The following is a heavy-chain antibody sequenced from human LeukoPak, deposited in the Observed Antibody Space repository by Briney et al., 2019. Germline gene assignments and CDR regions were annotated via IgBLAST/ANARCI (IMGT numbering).Heavy chain of an antibody. J-gene: IGHJ5*02. CDR3: ARGDYGDTNNWFDP. Sequence: GGALRLSCAASGFTFSDYAMTWVRQAPGKGLDWVSAISHSGDKTWNADSVKGRFTISRDNSDNTLYLQMNSLRAEDTAVYYCARGDYGDTNNWFDPWGQGTLVTVSS. CDR1: GFTFSDYA. D-gene: IGHD4-17*01. V-gene: IGHV3-23*01. CDR2: ISHSGDKT.